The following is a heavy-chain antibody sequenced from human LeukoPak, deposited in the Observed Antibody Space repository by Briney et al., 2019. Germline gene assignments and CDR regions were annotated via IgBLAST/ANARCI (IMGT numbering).Heavy chain of an antibody. D-gene: IGHD5-18*01. J-gene: IGHJ4*02. CDR3: ARDNSYGYDY. V-gene: IGHV3-20*04. CDR1: GLKFGDYG. CDR2: INWNGGST. Sequence: PGGSLRLSCSGSGLKFGDYGMSWVRQAPGKGLEWVSGINWNGGSTGYADSVKGRFTISRDNAKNSLYMQMNSLRAEDTALYYCARDNSYGYDYWGQGILVTVSS.